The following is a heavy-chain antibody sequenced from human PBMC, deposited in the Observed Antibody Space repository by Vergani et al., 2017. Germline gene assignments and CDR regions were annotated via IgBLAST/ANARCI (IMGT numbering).Heavy chain of an antibody. D-gene: IGHD3-22*01. CDR3: AKVGYYDSSGYYEVFDY. Sequence: QVQLVESGGGVVQPGRSLRLSCAASGFTFSSYGMHWVRQAPGKGLAWVAVISYDGSNKYYADSVKGRFTISRDNSKNTLYLQMNSLRAEDTAVYYCAKVGYYDSSGYYEVFDYWGQGTLVTVSS. CDR2: ISYDGSNK. J-gene: IGHJ4*02. CDR1: GFTFSSYG. V-gene: IGHV3-30*18.